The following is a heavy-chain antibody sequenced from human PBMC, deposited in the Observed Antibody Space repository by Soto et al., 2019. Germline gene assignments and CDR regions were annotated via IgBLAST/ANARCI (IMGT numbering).Heavy chain of an antibody. J-gene: IGHJ3*02. D-gene: IGHD2-8*02. CDR3: ARTWCRGSCKGEGLDI. CDR1: GFSVSNNY. V-gene: IGHV3-66*01. CDR2: LYSGGNT. Sequence: EVQLVESGGGLVQPGGSLRLSCAASGFSVSNNYMSWVRQAPGRGLEWVSTLYSGGNTYYADSVKGRVTVSRDTPSNKLFLHMNSLRPEDTAVYYCARTWCRGSCKGEGLDIWGQGTMVSVSS.